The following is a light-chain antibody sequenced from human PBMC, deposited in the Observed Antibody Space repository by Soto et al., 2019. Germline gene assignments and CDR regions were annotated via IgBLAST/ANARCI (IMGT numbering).Light chain of an antibody. V-gene: IGKV3-20*01. CDR1: QSVSSAY. J-gene: IGKJ1*01. CDR2: GAS. Sequence: PVERVTLSCRASQSVSSAYLAWYQQKRGQAPRLLIYGASNRATGIPDRFSGSGSGTDFTLTISRLEPEDFAVYYCQQYGSSGTFGQGTKVDIK. CDR3: QQYGSSGT.